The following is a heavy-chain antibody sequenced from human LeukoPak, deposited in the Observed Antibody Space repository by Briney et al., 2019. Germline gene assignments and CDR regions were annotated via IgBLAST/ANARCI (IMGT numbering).Heavy chain of an antibody. V-gene: IGHV4-38-2*02. CDR3: ARDRVTMVRGVSYYYGMDV. Sequence: SETLSLTCAVSGYFISSGYYWGWIRQPPGKGLEWIGSIYHSGSTYYNPSLKSRVTISVDTSKNQFSLKLSSVTAADAAVYYCARDRVTMVRGVSYYYGMDVWGKGTTVTVSS. CDR1: GYFISSGYY. CDR2: IYHSGST. J-gene: IGHJ6*04. D-gene: IGHD3-10*01.